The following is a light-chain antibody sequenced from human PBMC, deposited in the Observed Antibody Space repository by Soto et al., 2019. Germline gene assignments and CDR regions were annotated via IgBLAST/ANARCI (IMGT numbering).Light chain of an antibody. Sequence: QSVLTQPASVSGSPGQSITISCTGTSSDVGGYNYVSWYQQHPRKAPKLMIYDVSNRPLGVSNRFSGSKSGNTASLTISWLQAEDAADYYFSSYSGSSPLVVGGWTKLTV. J-gene: IGLJ3*02. CDR1: SSDVGGYNY. CDR3: SSYSGSSPLV. CDR2: DVS. V-gene: IGLV2-14*01.